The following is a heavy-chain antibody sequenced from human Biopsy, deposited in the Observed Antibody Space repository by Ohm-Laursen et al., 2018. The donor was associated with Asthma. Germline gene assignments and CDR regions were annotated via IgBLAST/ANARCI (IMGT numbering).Heavy chain of an antibody. CDR3: ARCQVGYSSGWSLLLKKIYYSGMDV. D-gene: IGHD6-19*01. V-gene: IGHV1-69*13. CDR2: IMTVFGTT. Sequence: SVKVSCNAPGSTFSNFAISWVRQSPGQGLEWLGGIMTVFGTTNYAQKFQGRVTITADESTSTAYMEVTSLRSEDTAIYYCARCQVGYSSGWSLLLKKIYYSGMDVWGQGTAVTVSS. CDR1: GSTFSNFA. J-gene: IGHJ6*02.